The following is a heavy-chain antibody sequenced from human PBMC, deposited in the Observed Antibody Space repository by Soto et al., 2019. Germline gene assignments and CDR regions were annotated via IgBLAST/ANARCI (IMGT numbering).Heavy chain of an antibody. CDR1: CYILTTHC. D-gene: IGHD3-22*01. CDR2: ISGYNGNT. Sequence: ASVKVSFKASCYILTTHCIILFLQSPGQWPVWMGCISGYNGNTNYPQKFQDRVTMTIDTSTSTAYMELTNLRSDDTAVYYCATDVRKSYFDHHEYCGKGTMVSVS. J-gene: IGHJ4*02. CDR3: ATDVRKSYFDHHEY. V-gene: IGHV1-18*01.